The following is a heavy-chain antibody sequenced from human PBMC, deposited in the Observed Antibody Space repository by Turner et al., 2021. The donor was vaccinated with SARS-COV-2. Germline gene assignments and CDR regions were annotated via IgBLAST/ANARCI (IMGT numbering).Heavy chain of an antibody. D-gene: IGHD4-4*01. CDR2: IYPGDSDT. J-gene: IGHJ6*02. CDR3: ARLNSNYVGGYYYYGLDV. Sequence: EVQLVQSGAEVKKPGESLKICCKGYGYSFTSYWIGWVRQMPGKGLEWMGIIYPGDSDTRYSPSFQGQVTISADKSISTAYLQWSSLKASDTAMYYCARLNSNYVGGYYYYGLDVWGQGTTVTVSS. CDR1: GYSFTSYW. V-gene: IGHV5-51*01.